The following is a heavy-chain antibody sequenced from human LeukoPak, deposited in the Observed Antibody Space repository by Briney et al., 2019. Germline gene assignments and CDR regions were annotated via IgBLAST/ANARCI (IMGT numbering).Heavy chain of an antibody. CDR3: AKDHHYDFWSGYLDA. D-gene: IGHD3-3*01. Sequence: GGSLRLSCAASGFTFDDYAMHWVRQAPGKDLEWVSGISWNSGSIGYADSVKGRFTISRDNAKNSLYLQMNSLRAEDMALYYCAKDHHYDFWSGYLDAWGQGTLVTVSS. CDR2: ISWNSGSI. J-gene: IGHJ5*02. CDR1: GFTFDDYA. V-gene: IGHV3-9*03.